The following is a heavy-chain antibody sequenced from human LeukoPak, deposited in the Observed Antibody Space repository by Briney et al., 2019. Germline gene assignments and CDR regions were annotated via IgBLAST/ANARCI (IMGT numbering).Heavy chain of an antibody. CDR2: IYYSGST. CDR3: ARTTEAHSWRTRYYDYYMDV. CDR1: GGSFSSYY. V-gene: IGHV4-59*01. D-gene: IGHD6-13*01. J-gene: IGHJ6*03. Sequence: SETLSLTCTVSGGSFSSYYWSWIRQPPGKGLEWNGYIYYSGSTNYNPSLKSRVTISVDTSKNQFSLKLSSVTAADTAVYYCARTTEAHSWRTRYYDYYMDVWGKGTTVTVSS.